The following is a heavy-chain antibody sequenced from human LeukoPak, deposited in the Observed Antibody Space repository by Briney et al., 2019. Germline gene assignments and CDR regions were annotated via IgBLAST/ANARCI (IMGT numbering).Heavy chain of an antibody. CDR2: ISSGGDTT. J-gene: IGHJ4*02. V-gene: IGHV3-23*01. CDR1: GFTYSNYA. CDR3: ARVGPTTRIIDY. D-gene: IGHD1-26*01. Sequence: PGGSLRLSCPASGFTYSNYARTWVRQAPGEGLEWVSAISSGGDTTYYAESVKGRFTISRDNSKTTLYLQMDSLRAEDTAVYYCARVGPTTRIIDYWGQGTLVTVSS.